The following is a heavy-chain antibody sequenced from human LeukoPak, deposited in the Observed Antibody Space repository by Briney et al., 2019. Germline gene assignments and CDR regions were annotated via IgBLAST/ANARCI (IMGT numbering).Heavy chain of an antibody. CDR3: ARDITYYDFWSGRGDAFDI. CDR1: GGSISSYY. D-gene: IGHD3-3*01. CDR2: IYTSGST. V-gene: IGHV4-4*07. Sequence: SETLSLICTVSGGSISSYYWSWIRQPAGKGLEWIGRIYTSGSTNYNPSLRSRVTMSVDTSKNQFSLKLSSVTAADTAVYYCARDITYYDFWSGRGDAFDIWGQGTMVTVSS. J-gene: IGHJ3*02.